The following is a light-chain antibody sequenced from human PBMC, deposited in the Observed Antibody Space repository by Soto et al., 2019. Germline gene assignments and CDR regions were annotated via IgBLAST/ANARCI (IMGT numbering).Light chain of an antibody. CDR2: LEGSGSY. Sequence: QPVLTQSSSASASLGSSVKLTCTLSSGHSSYIIAWHQQQPGKAPRYLMKLEGSGSYNKGSGVPDSFSGSSSGADRYLTIANLQFDDEADYYCETWDSNTHVFGTGTKLTVL. V-gene: IGLV4-60*02. J-gene: IGLJ1*01. CDR1: SGHSSYI. CDR3: ETWDSNTHV.